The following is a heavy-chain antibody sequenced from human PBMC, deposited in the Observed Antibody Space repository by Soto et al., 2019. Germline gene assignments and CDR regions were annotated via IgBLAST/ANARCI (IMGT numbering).Heavy chain of an antibody. CDR3: ARQEGYDVLSGFYLYYVDY. J-gene: IGHJ4*02. V-gene: IGHV4-39*01. CDR2: VYYSGST. CDR1: CGLISSGTYY. D-gene: IGHD3-3*01. Sequence: PSETLSLTCTVSCGLISSGTYYWGWIRQPPGKGLEWIGSVYYSGSTYYNPSLKSRVTISVDTSKNQFSLKLISVTAADTAMYYCARQEGYDVLSGFYLYYVDYWGQGTPVTVSS.